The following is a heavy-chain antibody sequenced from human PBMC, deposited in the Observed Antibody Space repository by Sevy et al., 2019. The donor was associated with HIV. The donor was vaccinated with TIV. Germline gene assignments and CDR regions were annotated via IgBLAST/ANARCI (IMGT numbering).Heavy chain of an antibody. Sequence: GGSLRLSCAASGFTFRSYAMNWVRQAPGKGLEWVSCISGSGVNTYYADSVKGRFTISRDNSKNTLYLQTNSLRAEDTAVYSCAKDYYDGSGYYPQGAFDIWGQGTMVTVSS. CDR3: AKDYYDGSGYYPQGAFDI. D-gene: IGHD3-22*01. J-gene: IGHJ3*02. V-gene: IGHV3-23*01. CDR1: GFTFRSYA. CDR2: ISGSGVNT.